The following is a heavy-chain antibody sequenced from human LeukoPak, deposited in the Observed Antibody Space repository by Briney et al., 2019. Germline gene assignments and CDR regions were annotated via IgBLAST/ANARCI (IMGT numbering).Heavy chain of an antibody. CDR1: GGSFSGYY. V-gene: IGHV4-34*01. D-gene: IGHD3-10*01. CDR3: ARSLRITMVRGVMGPTFDY. J-gene: IGHJ4*02. Sequence: PSETLSLTCAVSGGSFSGYYWSWIRQPPGKGLEWIGEINHSGSTNYNPSLKSRVTISVDTSKNQFSLKLSSVTAADTAVYYCARSLRITMVRGVMGPTFDYWGQGTLVTVSS. CDR2: INHSGST.